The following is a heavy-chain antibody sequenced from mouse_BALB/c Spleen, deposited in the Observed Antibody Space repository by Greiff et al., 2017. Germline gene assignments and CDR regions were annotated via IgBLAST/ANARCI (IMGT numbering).Heavy chain of an antibody. CDR3: ARQNYGNSPWFAY. Sequence: EVKLVESGGGLVKLGGSLKLSCAASGFTFSSYYMSWVRQTPEKRLELVAAINSNGGSTYYPDTVKGRFTISRDNAKNTLYLQMSSLKSEDTALYYCARQNYGNSPWFAYWGQGTLVTVSA. J-gene: IGHJ3*01. CDR2: INSNGGST. V-gene: IGHV5-6-2*01. D-gene: IGHD2-1*01. CDR1: GFTFSSYY.